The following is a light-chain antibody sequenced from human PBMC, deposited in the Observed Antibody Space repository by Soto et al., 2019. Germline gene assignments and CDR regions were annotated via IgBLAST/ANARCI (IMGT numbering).Light chain of an antibody. CDR1: QGVNRW. V-gene: IGKV1-12*01. CDR3: QQGSSFHIT. CDR2: TTS. J-gene: IGKJ5*01. Sequence: DIQMTQSPSFMSASVGDRVTVTCRASQGVNRWLAWYQQKPGKAPKLLIYTTSTLASGVPSRFSGRGSVTDFTLPIRSLQPEDFATYYCQQGSSFHITFGQRTRLEI.